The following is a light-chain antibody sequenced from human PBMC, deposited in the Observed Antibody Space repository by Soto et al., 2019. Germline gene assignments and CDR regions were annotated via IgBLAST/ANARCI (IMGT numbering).Light chain of an antibody. CDR2: SNI. Sequence: QPVLTQPPSASGTPGQRVTISCSGSSSNIGSNTVNWYQQLPGTAPKLLIYSNIQRPSGVPDRFSGSKSGTSASLAISGLQSEDEADYYCAAWDDSLNGPVFGGGTKLTVL. J-gene: IGLJ2*01. V-gene: IGLV1-44*01. CDR1: SSNIGSNT. CDR3: AAWDDSLNGPV.